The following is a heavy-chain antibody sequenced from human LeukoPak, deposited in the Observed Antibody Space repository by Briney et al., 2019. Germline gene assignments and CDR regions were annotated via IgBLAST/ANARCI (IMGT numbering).Heavy chain of an antibody. J-gene: IGHJ6*02. Sequence: PSETLSLTCAVYGGSFSGYYWSWIRQPPGKGLEWIGEINHSGSTNYNPSLKSRVTISVDTSKNQFSLKLSSVTAADTAVYYCARSRITMVRGVRGKNYGMDVWGQGTTVTVSS. D-gene: IGHD3-10*01. CDR1: GGSFSGYY. CDR3: ARSRITMVRGVRGKNYGMDV. V-gene: IGHV4-34*01. CDR2: INHSGST.